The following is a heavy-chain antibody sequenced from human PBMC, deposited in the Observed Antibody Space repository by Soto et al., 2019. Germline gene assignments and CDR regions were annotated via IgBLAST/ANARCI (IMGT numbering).Heavy chain of an antibody. Sequence: SETLSLTCAVYGGSFSGYYWSWIRQPPGKGLEWIGEINHSGSTNYNPSLKSRVTISVDTSKNQFPLKLSSVTAADTAVYYCARVDTAKYCSGGSCYGTLYYYYMDVWGKGTTVTVSS. J-gene: IGHJ6*03. CDR1: GGSFSGYY. CDR3: ARVDTAKYCSGGSCYGTLYYYYMDV. CDR2: INHSGST. V-gene: IGHV4-34*01. D-gene: IGHD2-15*01.